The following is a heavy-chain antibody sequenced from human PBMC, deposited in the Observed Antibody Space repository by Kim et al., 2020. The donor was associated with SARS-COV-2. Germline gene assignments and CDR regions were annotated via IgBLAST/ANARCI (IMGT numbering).Heavy chain of an antibody. CDR2: IYSGGST. J-gene: IGHJ4*02. V-gene: IGHV3-53*01. Sequence: GGSLRLSCAASGFTVSSNYMSWVRQAPGKGLEWVSVIYSGGSTYYADSVKGRFTISRDNSKNTLYLQMNSLRAEDTAVYYCARDRNYGDYNRIRWGQGTLVTVSS. CDR1: GFTVSSNY. CDR3: ARDRNYGDYNRIR. D-gene: IGHD4-17*01.